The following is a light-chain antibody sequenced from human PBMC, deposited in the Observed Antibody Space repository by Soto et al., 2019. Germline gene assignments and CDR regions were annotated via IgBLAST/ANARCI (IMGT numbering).Light chain of an antibody. V-gene: IGLV5-45*02. CDR1: SGINVATSW. Sequence: QPVRTQPSSLSASPGASASLTCTLPSGINVATSWIYWYQQKPGSPPQYLLRYKSDSDKHQGSGVPSRFSGSKDVSANAGILLISGLQSEDEADYYCTIWYNNGLVFGGGTKLTVL. CDR3: TIWYNNGLV. J-gene: IGLJ2*01. CDR2: YKSDSDK.